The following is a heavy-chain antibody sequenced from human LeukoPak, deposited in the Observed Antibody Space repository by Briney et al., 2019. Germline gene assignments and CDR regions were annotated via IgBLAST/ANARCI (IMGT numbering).Heavy chain of an antibody. J-gene: IGHJ4*02. CDR1: GGSISSSNW. CDR3: ARDRLRGVIIEPFEY. D-gene: IGHD3-10*01. V-gene: IGHV4-4*02. Sequence: SGTLSLTCSVSGGSISSSNWWSWVRQPPGKGLEWIGEIYQSGSTNYNPTLKSRVTMSVDKSRNQFSLSLTSVTAADTAVYYCARDRLRGVIIEPFEYWGQGTLVTVSS. CDR2: IYQSGST.